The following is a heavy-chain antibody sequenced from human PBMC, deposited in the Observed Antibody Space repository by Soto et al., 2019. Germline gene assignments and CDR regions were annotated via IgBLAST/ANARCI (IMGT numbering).Heavy chain of an antibody. CDR1: GYTFTSHY. CDR3: ARDPRAVAGDDAFDI. D-gene: IGHD6-19*01. CDR2: INPSGGST. J-gene: IGHJ3*02. Sequence: QVQLVQSGAEVKKPGASVKVSCKASGYTFTSHYMHWVRQAPGKGPEWMGIINPSGGSTSYAQKYQGRVTMTRDTSTSTVYMELSSMRSEDTAVYYRARDPRAVAGDDAFDIRGQGTMVTVSS. V-gene: IGHV1-46*01.